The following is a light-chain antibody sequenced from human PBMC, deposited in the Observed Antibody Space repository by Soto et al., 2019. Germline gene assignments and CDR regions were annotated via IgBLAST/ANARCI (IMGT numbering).Light chain of an antibody. CDR2: SDT. CDR3: QMWDNSGDPQGV. Sequence: SYELTQPPSVSVTPGKTATITCGPNNIGSKSVHWYQQKPGQAPVLVIHSDTDRPSGIPARFSGSRFGNTATLTISRVEAGDEADYFCQMWDNSGDPQGVFGSGTKLTVL. V-gene: IGLV3-21*04. CDR1: NIGSKS. J-gene: IGLJ1*01.